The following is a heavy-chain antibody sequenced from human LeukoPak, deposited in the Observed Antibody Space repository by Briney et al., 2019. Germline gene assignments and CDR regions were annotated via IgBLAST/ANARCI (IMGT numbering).Heavy chain of an antibody. V-gene: IGHV1-69*05. Sequence: SVKVSCKASGCTFSSYAISWLRQAPGQGLEWTGGIILVFGTTDYAQYFQGRVTSSTDKSTSTAYMQLSSLRSGDTAVIYCATGGRYDYSIFSFGSLWFAPSGQGTLVTVSS. J-gene: IGHJ5*02. D-gene: IGHD4-11*01. CDR3: ATGGRYDYSIFSFGSLWFAP. CDR2: IILVFGTT. CDR1: GCTFSSYA.